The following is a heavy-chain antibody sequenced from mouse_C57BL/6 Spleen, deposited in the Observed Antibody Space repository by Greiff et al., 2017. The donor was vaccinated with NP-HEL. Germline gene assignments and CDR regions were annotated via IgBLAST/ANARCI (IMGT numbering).Heavy chain of an antibody. CDR3: ARDGRQLRLRYARDY. CDR1: GYTSTDYY. J-gene: IGHJ4*01. D-gene: IGHD3-2*02. Sequence: EVQLQQSGPELVKPGASVKISCKAPGYTSTDYYMNWVKQSHGKSLEWIGDINPNNGGTSYNQKVKGKATLTVDKSSSTAYMELRSLTSEDSAVYYCARDGRQLRLRYARDYWGQGTSVTVSS. V-gene: IGHV1-26*01. CDR2: INPNNGGT.